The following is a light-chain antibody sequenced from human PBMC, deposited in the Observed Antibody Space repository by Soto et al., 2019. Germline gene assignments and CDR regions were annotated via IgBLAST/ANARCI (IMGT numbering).Light chain of an antibody. CDR3: QAWDSSEV. Sequence: SYELTQPASVSVSPGQTASITCSGDKLGDKYACWYQQKPGQSPVLVIYQDSKRPSGSPERFSGSNSGNTATLTISGTQAMDEADYYCQAWDSSEVFGGGTKLTVL. J-gene: IGLJ2*01. V-gene: IGLV3-1*01. CDR1: KLGDKY. CDR2: QDS.